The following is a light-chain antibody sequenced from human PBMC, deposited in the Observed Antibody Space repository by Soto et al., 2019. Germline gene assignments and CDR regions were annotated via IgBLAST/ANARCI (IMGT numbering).Light chain of an antibody. CDR1: QTISSW. Sequence: DIQVTLSLSSLSVSAADRVTITCRDSQTISSWLAWYQQKPGKAPKLLIYKASTLKSGVPSRFSGSGSGTEFTLTISSLQPDDFATYYCQVYTSHSEPFGQVT. V-gene: IGKV1-5*03. CDR3: QVYTSHSEP. J-gene: IGKJ1*01. CDR2: KAS.